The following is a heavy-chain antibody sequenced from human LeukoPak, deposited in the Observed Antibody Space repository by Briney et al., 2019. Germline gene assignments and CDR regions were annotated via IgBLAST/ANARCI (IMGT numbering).Heavy chain of an antibody. CDR3: ARGRRIAARPLSDAFDI. J-gene: IGHJ3*02. V-gene: IGHV1-3*03. CDR2: INAGNGNT. Sequence: AASVKVSCKASGYTFTSYAMHWVRQAPGQRLEWMGWINAGNGNTKYSQEFQGRVTITRDTSASTAYMELSSLRSEDMAVYYCARGRRIAARPLSDAFDIWGQGTMVTVSS. D-gene: IGHD6-6*01. CDR1: GYTFTSYA.